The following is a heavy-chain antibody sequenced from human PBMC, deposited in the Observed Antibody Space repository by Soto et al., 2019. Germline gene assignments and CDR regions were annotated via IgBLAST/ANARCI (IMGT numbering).Heavy chain of an antibody. Sequence: GGSLRLSCAASGFTFSSYAMSWVRQAPGKGLEWVSAISGSGGSTYYADSVKGRFTISRDNSKNTLYLQMNSLRAEDTAVYYCAKDRWRGWNYPPSRGNYWGQGTLVTVSS. J-gene: IGHJ4*02. V-gene: IGHV3-23*01. CDR2: ISGSGGST. CDR3: AKDRWRGWNYPPSRGNY. CDR1: GFTFSSYA. D-gene: IGHD1-7*01.